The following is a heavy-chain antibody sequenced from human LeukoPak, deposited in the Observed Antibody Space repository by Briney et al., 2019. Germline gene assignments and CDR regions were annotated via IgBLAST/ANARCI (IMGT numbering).Heavy chain of an antibody. V-gene: IGHV3-53*01. CDR3: ASAREYCGSAECYEYFQH. D-gene: IGHD2-21*01. Sequence: GGSLRLSCAASGFTVGTNSMSWVRQSPGKGLEWVSVVYSGGSTYYADSVNGRFAISRDNSRNTLFLQMNSLRAEDTALYYCASAREYCGSAECYEYFQHWGQGTLVTVSS. J-gene: IGHJ1*01. CDR1: GFTVGTNS. CDR2: VYSGGST.